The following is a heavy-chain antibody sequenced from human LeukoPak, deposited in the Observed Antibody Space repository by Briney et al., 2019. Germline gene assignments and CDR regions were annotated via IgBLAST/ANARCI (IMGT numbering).Heavy chain of an antibody. CDR1: GESFSAYF. Sequence: SETLSLTCAVHGESFSAYFWNWIRQVRGRGLEWIGEIDHRGISNYNPSLKSRATILVDTSNNRFSLSLASVTAADTATYYCASRSLTLAAARCFDDWGQGTVVTVSS. D-gene: IGHD2-15*01. CDR3: ASRSLTLAAARCFDD. J-gene: IGHJ4*03. CDR2: IDHRGIS. V-gene: IGHV4-34*01.